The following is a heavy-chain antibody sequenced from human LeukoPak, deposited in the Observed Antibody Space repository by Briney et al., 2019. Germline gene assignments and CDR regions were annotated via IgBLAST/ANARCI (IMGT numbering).Heavy chain of an antibody. Sequence: GESLKISCKGSGYSFTSYWISWVRQMPGKGLEWMGKIDPSDSYTKYSPSFQGHVTISADKSISTAYLQWSSLKGSDTAMYYCARHSQYSSGSDYWGQGTLVTVSS. J-gene: IGHJ4*02. CDR1: GYSFTSYW. CDR2: IDPSDSYT. D-gene: IGHD6-25*01. CDR3: ARHSQYSSGSDY. V-gene: IGHV5-10-1*01.